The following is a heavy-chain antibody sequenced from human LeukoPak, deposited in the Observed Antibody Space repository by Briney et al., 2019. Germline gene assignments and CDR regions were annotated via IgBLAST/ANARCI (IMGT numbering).Heavy chain of an antibody. CDR2: IYYSGST. J-gene: IGHJ3*02. D-gene: IGHD3-22*01. Sequence: SETLSLTCTVSGGSISSSSYYGGWVRQPPGKGLEWIGSIYYSGSTHYNPSLKSRVTISVDTSKNQFSLKLSSVTAADTAVYYCARMVVPGMDYYDSRKMIGAFDIWGQGTMVTVSS. CDR1: GGSISSSSYY. V-gene: IGHV4-39*07. CDR3: ARMVVPGMDYYDSRKMIGAFDI.